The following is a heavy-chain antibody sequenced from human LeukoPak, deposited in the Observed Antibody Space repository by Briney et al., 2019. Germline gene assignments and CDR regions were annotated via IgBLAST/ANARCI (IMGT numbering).Heavy chain of an antibody. J-gene: IGHJ4*02. Sequence: GGSLRLSCAASGFTFSSYSMNWVRRAPGKGLEWVSYISSSGSTIYYADSVKGRFTISRDNSKNTLYLQMNSLRAEDTAVYYCARTMIVPPDKFDYWGQGTLVTVSS. CDR2: ISSSGSTI. CDR1: GFTFSSYS. D-gene: IGHD3-22*01. V-gene: IGHV3-48*01. CDR3: ARTMIVPPDKFDY.